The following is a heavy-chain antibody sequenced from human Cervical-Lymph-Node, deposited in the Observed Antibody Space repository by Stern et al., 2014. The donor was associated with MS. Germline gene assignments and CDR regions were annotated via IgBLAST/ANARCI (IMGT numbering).Heavy chain of an antibody. D-gene: IGHD6-19*01. CDR2: IYTSGST. J-gene: IGHJ6*02. CDR3: ARDSAAGSSIRDYYFGLDV. CDR1: GASITGGGSF. V-gene: IGHV4-61*02. Sequence: QVQLQESGPGLVKPSQTLSLTCTVSGASITGGGSFWSWIRQPAGKRLEWIGRIYTSGSTDYTPSLKSRVTISVAALKNQFSLKLTLVTAADTAVYYCARDSAAGSSIRDYYFGLDVWGQGTTVTVSS.